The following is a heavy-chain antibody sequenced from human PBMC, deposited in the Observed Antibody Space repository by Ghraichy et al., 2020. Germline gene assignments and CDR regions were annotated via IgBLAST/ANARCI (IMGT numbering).Heavy chain of an antibody. CDR1: GYSFTSYW. V-gene: IGHV5-51*01. D-gene: IGHD6-13*01. CDR2: IYPGDSDT. CDR3: ARRKGIAAAGFDY. J-gene: IGHJ4*02. Sequence: GESLNISCKGSGYSFTSYWNGWVRQMPGKGLEWMGIIYPGDSDTRYSPSFQGQVTISADKSISTAYLQWSSLKASDTAMYYCARRKGIAAAGFDYWGQGTLVTVSS.